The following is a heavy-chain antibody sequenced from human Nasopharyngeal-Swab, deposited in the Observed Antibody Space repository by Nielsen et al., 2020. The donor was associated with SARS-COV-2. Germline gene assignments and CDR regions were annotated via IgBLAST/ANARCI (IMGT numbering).Heavy chain of an antibody. CDR1: GFTFNNYN. D-gene: IGHD3-3*01. CDR3: ARDGLDYDFWSAYFMDA. V-gene: IGHV3-21*01. Sequence: EGSLRLSCAASGFTFNNYNFNWVRQAPGKGLEWVSSISSSSSYIYYADSVKGRFTISRDNAKNSLYLQMNSLRAEDTAVYYCARDGLDYDFWSAYFMDAWGQGTTVTVSS. CDR2: ISSSSSYI. J-gene: IGHJ6*02.